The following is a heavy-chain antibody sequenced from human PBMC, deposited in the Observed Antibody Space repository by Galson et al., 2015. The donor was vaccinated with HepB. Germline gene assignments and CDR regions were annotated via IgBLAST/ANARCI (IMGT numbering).Heavy chain of an antibody. CDR2: ISDDGSNK. J-gene: IGHJ2*01. V-gene: IGHV3-30-3*01. D-gene: IGHD3-10*02. CDR3: ASVRYPEYYWDFDL. Sequence: SLRLSCAASGFIFSSYAMHWVRQAPGKGLEWVAVISDDGSNKYYADSVKGRFTISRDNSKNTLYLQMNNLRPEDTAVYYCASVRYPEYYWDFDLWGRGTLVTVSS. CDR1: GFIFSSYA.